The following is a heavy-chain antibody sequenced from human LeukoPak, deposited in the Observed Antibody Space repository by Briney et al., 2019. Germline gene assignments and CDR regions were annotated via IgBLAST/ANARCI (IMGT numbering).Heavy chain of an antibody. CDR1: GFTFSSHA. Sequence: GGSLRLSCAASGFTFSSHAMSWVRQAPGKGLEWVSAISISGGSTYYADSVKGRFTISRDNSKNTLYLQMNSLRAEDTALYYCATSTVAKYDYWGQGTLVAVSS. V-gene: IGHV3-23*01. CDR3: ATSTVAKYDY. J-gene: IGHJ4*02. CDR2: ISISGGST. D-gene: IGHD4-11*01.